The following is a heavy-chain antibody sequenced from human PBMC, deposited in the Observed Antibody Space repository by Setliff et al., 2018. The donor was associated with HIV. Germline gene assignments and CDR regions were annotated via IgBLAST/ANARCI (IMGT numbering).Heavy chain of an antibody. D-gene: IGHD1-26*01. CDR3: ARSIVGAAISAFDI. V-gene: IGHV4-31*03. CDR2: IYQSGST. J-gene: IGHJ3*02. Sequence: PSETLSLTCTVSGGSISSGGYYWSWRRQHPGKGLEYIGYIYQSGSTSYNPSLKSRVTISVDTSKNQFSLKLRSVTAADTAVYFCARSIVGAAISAFDIWGQGTMVTVSS. CDR1: GGSISSGGYY.